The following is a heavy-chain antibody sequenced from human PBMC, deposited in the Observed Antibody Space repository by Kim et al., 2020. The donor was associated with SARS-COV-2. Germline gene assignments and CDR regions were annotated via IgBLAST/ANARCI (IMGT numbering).Heavy chain of an antibody. CDR1: GYTFTSYY. D-gene: IGHD3-22*01. CDR3: ARGASRITMIVVAPYFDY. Sequence: ASVKVSCKASGYTFTSYYMHWVRQAPGQGLEWMGIINPSGGSTSYAQKFQGRVTMTRDTSTSTVYMELSSLRSEDTAVYFCARGASRITMIVVAPYFDYWGQGTLVTVSS. J-gene: IGHJ4*02. CDR2: INPSGGST. V-gene: IGHV1-46*01.